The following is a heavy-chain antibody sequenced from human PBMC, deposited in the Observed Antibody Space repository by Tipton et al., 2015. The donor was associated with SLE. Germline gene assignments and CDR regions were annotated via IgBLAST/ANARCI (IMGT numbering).Heavy chain of an antibody. CDR2: IIPIIGIT. V-gene: IGHV1-69*01. CDR3: ARGRDQLPTNDY. Sequence: QLVQSGAEVREPGSSVKVSCKASGDTFNTYAFTWVRQAPGQGLEWMGAIIPIIGITKYAQDFQDRVTISTDESTNTAYTELTSLTSDDTAVYLCARGRDQLPTNDYWGQGTLVTVSS. CDR1: GDTFNTYA. J-gene: IGHJ4*02. D-gene: IGHD2-2*01.